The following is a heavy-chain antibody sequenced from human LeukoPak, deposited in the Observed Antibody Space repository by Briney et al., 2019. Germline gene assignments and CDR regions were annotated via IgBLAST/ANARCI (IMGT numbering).Heavy chain of an antibody. CDR3: ARVAYGSYCFDS. Sequence: PSEALSLTCTVSGDSISSGGYYWSWIRQHPGKGLEWIGYIYHSGSTYYNPSLKSRVTISVDTSKNQFSLKLSSVTAADTAVYYCARVAYGSYCFDSWGQGTPVTVSS. CDR1: GDSISSGGYY. V-gene: IGHV4-31*03. CDR2: IYHSGST. J-gene: IGHJ4*02. D-gene: IGHD3-10*01.